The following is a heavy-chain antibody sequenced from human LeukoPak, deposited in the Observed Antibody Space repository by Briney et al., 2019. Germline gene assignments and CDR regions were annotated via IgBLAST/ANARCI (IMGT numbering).Heavy chain of an antibody. D-gene: IGHD3-10*01. J-gene: IGHJ6*03. CDR2: IYTSGST. V-gene: IGHV4-61*02. CDR1: GGSISSGSYY. Sequence: KPSQTLSLTCTVSGGSISSGSYYWSWIRQPAGKGLEWIGRIYTSGSTNYNPPLKSRVTISVDTSKNQFSLKLSSVTAADTAVYYCARGGPITMVRGVIPEDYYYMDVWGKGTTVTVSS. CDR3: ARGGPITMVRGVIPEDYYYMDV.